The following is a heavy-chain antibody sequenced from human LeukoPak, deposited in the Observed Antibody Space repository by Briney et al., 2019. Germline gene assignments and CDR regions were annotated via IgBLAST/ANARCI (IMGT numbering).Heavy chain of an antibody. V-gene: IGHV3-21*01. J-gene: IGHJ4*02. CDR3: ARDSYGSGSSLDY. Sequence: PGGSLRLSCAASGFTFSSYGMNWVRQAPGKGLEWVSSISSSSSYIYYADSVKGRFTISRDNAKNSLYLQMNGLRAEDTAVYYCARDSYGSGSSLDYWGQGTLVTVSS. CDR2: ISSSSSYI. CDR1: GFTFSSYG. D-gene: IGHD3-10*01.